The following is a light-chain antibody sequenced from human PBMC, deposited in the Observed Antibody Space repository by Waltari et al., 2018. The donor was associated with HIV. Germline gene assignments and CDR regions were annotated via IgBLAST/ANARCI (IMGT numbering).Light chain of an antibody. Sequence: QSALTQPASVSGSPGQSITVPCTGTSRDVGAYDFVSWYQQTPGPAPKLVIYEVSYRPSGISNRFSGSKSGNTASLTISGLQTEDEADYYCSSFTTSNYLLFGGGTKVTVL. V-gene: IGLV2-14*01. CDR3: SSFTTSNYLL. CDR1: SRDVGAYDF. CDR2: EVS. J-gene: IGLJ2*01.